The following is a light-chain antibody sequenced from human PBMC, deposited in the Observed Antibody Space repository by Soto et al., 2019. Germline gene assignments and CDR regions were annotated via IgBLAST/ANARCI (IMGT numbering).Light chain of an antibody. CDR3: AAWHDSLNGVV. J-gene: IGLJ2*01. CDR2: YDD. Sequence: QSVLTQPPSVSETPGQRVTISCSGSRSNIGDNPVNWYQHLPGKAPKLLIYYDDLMPSGVSARFSGSKSGTSASLAISGLQSEDEADYYCAAWHDSLNGVVFGGGTKLTFL. CDR1: RSNIGDNP. V-gene: IGLV1-36*01.